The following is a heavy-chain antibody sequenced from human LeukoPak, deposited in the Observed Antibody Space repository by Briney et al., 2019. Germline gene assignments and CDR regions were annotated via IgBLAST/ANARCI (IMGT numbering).Heavy chain of an antibody. D-gene: IGHD2-2*01. Sequence: KPSETLSLTCTVSGGSISTYYWSWIRQPPGKGLEWIGYIYYSGSTNYNPALNSRVTMSVDTSKNQFSLRMSSVTAADTAVYYCARGGAHYQLPHWWFDPWGQGTLVTVSS. CDR2: IYYSGST. CDR1: GGSISTYY. J-gene: IGHJ5*02. CDR3: ARGGAHYQLPHWWFDP. V-gene: IGHV4-59*01.